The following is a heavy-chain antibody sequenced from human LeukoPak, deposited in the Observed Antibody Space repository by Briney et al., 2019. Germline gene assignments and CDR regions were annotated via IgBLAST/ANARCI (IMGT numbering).Heavy chain of an antibody. CDR2: ISAYNGNT. J-gene: IGHJ4*02. CDR1: GYTFTSYY. CDR3: ARSSRDGYNRRGYDY. D-gene: IGHD5-24*01. Sequence: APVKVSCKASGYTFTSYYMHWVRQAPGQGLEWMGGISAYNGNTNYAQKLQGRVTMTTDTSTSTAYMELRSLRSDDTAVYYCARSSRDGYNRRGYDYWGQGTLVTVSS. V-gene: IGHV1-18*04.